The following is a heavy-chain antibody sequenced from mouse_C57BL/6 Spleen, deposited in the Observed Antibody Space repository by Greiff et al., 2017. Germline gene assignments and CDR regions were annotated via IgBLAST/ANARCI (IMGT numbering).Heavy chain of an antibody. Sequence: QVQLQQSGAELVKPGASVKISCKASGYAFSSYWMNWVKQSPGKGLEWIGQIHPRDGDTNSNRKFKGKATLTADKSASTAYMQLSSLTAEDSAVYFCSRPGTRDYWGQGTTLTVSS. V-gene: IGHV1-80*01. CDR3: SRPGTRDY. D-gene: IGHD4-1*01. CDR2: IHPRDGDT. CDR1: GYAFSSYW. J-gene: IGHJ2*01.